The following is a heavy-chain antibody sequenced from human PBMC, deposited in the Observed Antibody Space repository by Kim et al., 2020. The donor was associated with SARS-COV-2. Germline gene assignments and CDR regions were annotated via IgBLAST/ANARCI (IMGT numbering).Heavy chain of an antibody. J-gene: IGHJ4*02. D-gene: IGHD3-22*01. V-gene: IGHV4-59*01. CDR3: ARDGYDSSGYYYSYFDY. Sequence: LKRRVTITVDTSKSQFSLKLSSVTAADTAVYYCARDGYDSSGYYYSYFDYWGQGTLVTVSS.